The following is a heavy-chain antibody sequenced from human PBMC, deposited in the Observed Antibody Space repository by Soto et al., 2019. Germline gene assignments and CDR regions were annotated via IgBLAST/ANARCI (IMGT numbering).Heavy chain of an antibody. Sequence: ASVKVSCKGFGYSFMKYGINWVRQAPGQGLEWVGWVSPYSGYTHSAQKFHGRLTLTTDTAASTAYMELRILRSADTALYYCAREASVLIPAAQPSRFDSWGQGTLVTVSS. D-gene: IGHD2-2*01. V-gene: IGHV1-18*01. CDR3: AREASVLIPAAQPSRFDS. CDR2: VSPYSGYT. J-gene: IGHJ4*02. CDR1: GYSFMKYG.